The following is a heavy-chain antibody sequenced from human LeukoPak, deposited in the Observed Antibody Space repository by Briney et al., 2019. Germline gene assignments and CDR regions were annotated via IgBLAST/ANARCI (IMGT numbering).Heavy chain of an antibody. V-gene: IGHV1-18*01. D-gene: IGHD4-11*01. Sequence: GASVKVSCKASGYTFTSYGISWVRQAPGQGLEWMGWISAYNGNTNYAQKLQGRVTMTTDTSTSTAYMELRSLRSDDTAAYYCARCKGMPTVCGSFDYWGQGTLVTVSS. CDR2: ISAYNGNT. J-gene: IGHJ4*02. CDR3: ARCKGMPTVCGSFDY. CDR1: GYTFTSYG.